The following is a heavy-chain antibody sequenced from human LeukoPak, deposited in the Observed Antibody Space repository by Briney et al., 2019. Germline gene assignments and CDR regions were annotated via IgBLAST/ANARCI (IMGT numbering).Heavy chain of an antibody. CDR2: ISSSGSTI. Sequence: GGSLRLSCAASGFTFSSYSMNWVRLAPGKGLEWVSSISSSGSTIYYADSVKGRFTISRDNAKNSLYLQMNSLRAEDTAVYYCAELGITMIGGVWGKGTTVTISS. V-gene: IGHV3-48*04. CDR1: GFTFSSYS. D-gene: IGHD3-10*02. J-gene: IGHJ6*04. CDR3: AELGITMIGGV.